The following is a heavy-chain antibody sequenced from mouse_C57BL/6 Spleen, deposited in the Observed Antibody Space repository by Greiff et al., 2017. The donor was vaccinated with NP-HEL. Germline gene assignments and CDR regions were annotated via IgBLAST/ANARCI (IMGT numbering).Heavy chain of an antibody. CDR1: GYSITSGYY. D-gene: IGHD1-1*01. Sequence: EVKLMESGPGLVKPSQSLSLTCSVTGYSITSGYYWNWIRQFPGNKLEWMGYISYDGSNNYNPSLKNRISITRDTSKNRFFLKLNSVTTEDTATYYCARDSLRAMDYWGQGTSVTVSS. CDR2: ISYDGSN. J-gene: IGHJ4*01. V-gene: IGHV3-6*01. CDR3: ARDSLRAMDY.